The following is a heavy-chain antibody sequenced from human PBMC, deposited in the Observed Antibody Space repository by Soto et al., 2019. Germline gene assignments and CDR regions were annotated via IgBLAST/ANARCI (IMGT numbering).Heavy chain of an antibody. CDR1: GGSISSYY. Sequence: PSETLSLTCTVSGGSISSYYWSWIRQPPGKGLEWIGYIYYSGSTNFNPSLKSRVSMSVDTSKNQLSLKLSSVTAADTAVYYCAREHRLGHLDYWGQGTLVTV. CDR3: AREHRLGHLDY. V-gene: IGHV4-59*12. D-gene: IGHD4-17*01. CDR2: IYYSGST. J-gene: IGHJ4*02.